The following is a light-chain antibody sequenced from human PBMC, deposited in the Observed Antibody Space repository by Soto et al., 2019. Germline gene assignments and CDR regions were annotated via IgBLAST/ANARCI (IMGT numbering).Light chain of an antibody. CDR3: AVWDDRLHGM. V-gene: IGLV1-47*01. Sequence: QSVLTQPPSASGTPGQRVTISCFGSSSNIGKYNVYWYQQLPGTTPKLPIYRNDQRPSGVPDRFSASKSGTSASLAISGLRSEDEADYYCAVWDDRLHGMFGGGTKLTVL. CDR2: RND. J-gene: IGLJ3*02. CDR1: SSNIGKYN.